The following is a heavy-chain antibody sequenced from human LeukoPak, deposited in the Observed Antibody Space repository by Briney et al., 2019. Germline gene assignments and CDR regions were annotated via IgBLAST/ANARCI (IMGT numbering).Heavy chain of an antibody. V-gene: IGHV4-59*01. CDR3: ARLGYCSRTSCHDNYYYYYMDV. CDR1: GGSISSYY. J-gene: IGHJ6*03. CDR2: MYYSGST. D-gene: IGHD2-2*01. Sequence: PSETLSLTCTVSGGSISSYYWSWIRQPPGQGLEWIGYMYYSGSTKYNPSLKSRVTISVDTSKNQFSLKLSAVTAADTAVYYCARLGYCSRTSCHDNYYYYYMDVWGKGTTVTVSS.